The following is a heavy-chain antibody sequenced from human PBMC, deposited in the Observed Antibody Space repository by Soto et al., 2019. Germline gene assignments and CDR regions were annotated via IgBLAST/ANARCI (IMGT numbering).Heavy chain of an antibody. CDR3: ARGEDSSYSSSWYPPYYYYGMDV. V-gene: IGHV4-4*02. CDR1: GGSISSSNW. J-gene: IGHJ6*02. Sequence: SETLSLTCAVSGGSISSSNWWSWVRQPPGKGLEWIGEIYHSGSTNYNPSLKSRVTISVDKSKNQFSLKLSSVTAADTPVYYCARGEDSSYSSSWYPPYYYYGMDVWGQGTTVTVSS. CDR2: IYHSGST. D-gene: IGHD6-13*01.